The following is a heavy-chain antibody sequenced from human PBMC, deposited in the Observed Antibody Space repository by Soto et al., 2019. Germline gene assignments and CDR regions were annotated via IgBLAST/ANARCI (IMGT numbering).Heavy chain of an antibody. CDR3: ARDRLPVVPAAIGWFDP. V-gene: IGHV4-38-2*02. D-gene: IGHD2-2*01. J-gene: IGHJ5*02. CDR1: GYSISSGYY. Sequence: SETLSLTCAVSGYSISSGYYWGWIRQPPGKGLEWIGSIYHSGSTYYNPSLKSRVTISVDTSKNQFSLKLSSVTAADTAVYYCARDRLPVVPAAIGWFDPWGQGTLVTVSS. CDR2: IYHSGST.